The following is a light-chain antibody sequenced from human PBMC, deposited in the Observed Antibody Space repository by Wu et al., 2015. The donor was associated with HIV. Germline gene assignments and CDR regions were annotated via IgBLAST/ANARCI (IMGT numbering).Light chain of an antibody. CDR3: QQLNSYLRKVT. CDR2: AAS. V-gene: IGKV1-9*01. Sequence: DIQLTQPPSFLSASVGDRVTITCRASQATSSYLAWYQQKPGKAPKLLIYAASTLQSGVPSRFSGSRSGTEFTLTISSLQPEDFATYYCQQLNSYLRKVTFGPGTKVDIK. J-gene: IGKJ3*01. CDR1: QATSSY.